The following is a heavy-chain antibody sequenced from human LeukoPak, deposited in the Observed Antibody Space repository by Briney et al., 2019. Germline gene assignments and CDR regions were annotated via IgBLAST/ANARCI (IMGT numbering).Heavy chain of an antibody. CDR1: GYTFTGYY. D-gene: IGHD2-2*01. CDR2: INPNSGGT. CDR3: ARDLMAVGSTRL. V-gene: IGHV1-2*02. Sequence: ASVKVSCKASGYTFTGYYMHWVRQAPGQGLEWMGWINPNSGGTDYAQKFQGRVTMTRDTSISTAYMELSRLRSDDTAVYYCARDLMAVGSTRLWGQGTLVTVSS. J-gene: IGHJ4*02.